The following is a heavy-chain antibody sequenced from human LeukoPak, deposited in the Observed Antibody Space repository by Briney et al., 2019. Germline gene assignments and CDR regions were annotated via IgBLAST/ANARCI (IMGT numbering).Heavy chain of an antibody. J-gene: IGHJ4*02. CDR3: ARVQWLAGSDY. Sequence: SETLSLTCAVYGGSFSGYYWSWIRQPPGKGLEWIGEINHSGSTNYNPSLKSRVTISVDTSKNQFSLKLSSVTAADTAVYYCARVQWLAGSDYWGQGTLVTVSS. CDR1: GGSFSGYY. CDR2: INHSGST. D-gene: IGHD6-19*01. V-gene: IGHV4-34*01.